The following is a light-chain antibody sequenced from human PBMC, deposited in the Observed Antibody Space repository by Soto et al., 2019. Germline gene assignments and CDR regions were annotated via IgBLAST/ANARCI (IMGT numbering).Light chain of an antibody. J-gene: IGKJ5*01. CDR2: AAS. CDR3: PQLFDSPIT. V-gene: IGKV1-9*01. CDR1: QVISTS. Sequence: GESVTITCRASQVISTSLAWYQVKPGKAPKLLIYAASTLESGVPSRFSATVAGTEFSRTITSLQPEDFETDYCPQLFDSPITFGQGTRLEIK.